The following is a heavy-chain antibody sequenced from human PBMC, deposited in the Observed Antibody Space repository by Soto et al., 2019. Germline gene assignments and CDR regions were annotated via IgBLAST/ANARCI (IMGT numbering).Heavy chain of an antibody. CDR1: GFSLSTRTVG. V-gene: IGHV2-5*02. CDR2: IYWDDDK. Sequence: QITLKESGPTLVKPTQTLTLTCTFSGFSLSTRTVGVGWIRQPPGKALEWLALIYWDDDKRYSPSLRTRLTITKDTSNNQVVLTMTNMDPVDTATYYCAHTVTRFDYFDYWGQGTLVTVSS. J-gene: IGHJ4*02. D-gene: IGHD4-17*01. CDR3: AHTVTRFDYFDY.